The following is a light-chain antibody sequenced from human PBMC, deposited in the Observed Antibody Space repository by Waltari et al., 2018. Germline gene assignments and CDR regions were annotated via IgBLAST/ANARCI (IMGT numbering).Light chain of an antibody. CDR3: QQSYRTPPLT. J-gene: IGKJ4*01. CDR1: QSINGY. Sequence: DIQMTQSPSSLSASVGDRVTITCRASQSINGYLNWYQQKPGQAPQVLIYVTSSLQSGVPSRFSVSRSGTDFTLTISSLQPEDCATYYCQQSYRTPPLTFGGGTKVEIK. V-gene: IGKV1-39*01. CDR2: VTS.